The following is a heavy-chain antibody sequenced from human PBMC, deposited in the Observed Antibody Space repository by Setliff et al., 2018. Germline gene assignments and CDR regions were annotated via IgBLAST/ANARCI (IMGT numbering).Heavy chain of an antibody. V-gene: IGHV1-24*01. CDR3: ATQPLQWELLGFDY. J-gene: IGHJ4*02. CDR1: GYTLTELS. D-gene: IGHD1-26*01. Sequence: GASVKVSCKVSGYTLTELSMHWVRQAPGKGLEWMGGFDPEDDETIYAQKSQGRVTMTEDTSTDTAYMELSSLRSEDTAVYYCATQPLQWELLGFDYWGQGTLVTVSS. CDR2: FDPEDDET.